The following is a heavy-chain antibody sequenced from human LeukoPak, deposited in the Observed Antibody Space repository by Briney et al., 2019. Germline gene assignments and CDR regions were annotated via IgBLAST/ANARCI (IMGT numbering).Heavy chain of an antibody. CDR3: ARGIQLWVSCAFDI. V-gene: IGHV3-21*01. Sequence: PGGSLRLSCAASGFTFSSYSMNWVRQAPGKGLEWVSSISSSSSYIYYADSVKGRFTISKDNAKNSLYLQTNSLRAEDTAVYYCARGIQLWVSCAFDIWGQGTMVTVSS. D-gene: IGHD5-18*01. CDR2: ISSSSSYI. J-gene: IGHJ3*02. CDR1: GFTFSSYS.